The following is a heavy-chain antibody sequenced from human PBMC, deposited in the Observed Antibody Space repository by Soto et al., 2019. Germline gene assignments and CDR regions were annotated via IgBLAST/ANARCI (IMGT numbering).Heavy chain of an antibody. CDR1: GDSMSEFY. CDR2: VHYVGTT. V-gene: IGHV4-59*12. J-gene: IGHJ4*02. Sequence: QVQLRELGPGLVKPSETLSLTCSVSGDSMSEFYWSWIRQSPGKGLEWIGYVHYVGTTKYNPSHKSRVTISVDTSKKQFSLNLRSVTAADTAVYYCTRLNYYDTSGYPYFFDYWGQGAPVTVSS. CDR3: TRLNYYDTSGYPYFFDY. D-gene: IGHD3-22*01.